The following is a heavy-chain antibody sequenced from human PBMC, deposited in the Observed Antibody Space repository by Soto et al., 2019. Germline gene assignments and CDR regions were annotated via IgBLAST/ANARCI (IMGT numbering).Heavy chain of an antibody. CDR3: AKGGVGSTSNAFDI. Sequence: GGSLRLSCAAPGFTFRSYGMHWVRQAPGKGLEWVAVISYDGSNKYYADSVKGRFTISRDNSKNTPYLQMNSLRAEDTAVYYCAKGGVGSTSNAFDIWGQGTMVTVSS. CDR1: GFTFRSYG. J-gene: IGHJ3*02. CDR2: ISYDGSNK. D-gene: IGHD1-26*01. V-gene: IGHV3-30*18.